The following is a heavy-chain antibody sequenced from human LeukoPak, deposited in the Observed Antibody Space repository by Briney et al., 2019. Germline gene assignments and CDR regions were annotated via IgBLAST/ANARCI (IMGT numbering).Heavy chain of an antibody. CDR2: MNPNSGNT. CDR1: GYTFTSYD. J-gene: IGHJ4*02. D-gene: IGHD6-19*01. Sequence: ASVKVSCKASGYTFTSYDMNWVRPATGQGLEWMGWMNPNSGNTGYAQKFQGRVTMTRNTSISTAYMELSSLRSEDTAVYYCARGPSSGWYLGFARKPGKLGYWGQGTLVTVSS. CDR3: ARGPSSGWYLGFARKPGKLGY. V-gene: IGHV1-8*01.